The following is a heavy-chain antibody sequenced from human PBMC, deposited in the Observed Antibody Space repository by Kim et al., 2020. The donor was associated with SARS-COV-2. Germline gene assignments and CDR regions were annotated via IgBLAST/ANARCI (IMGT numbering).Heavy chain of an antibody. CDR1: GGSISSSSYY. V-gene: IGHV4-39*01. CDR2: IYYSGST. J-gene: IGHJ3*02. Sequence: SETLSLTCTVSGGSISSSSYYWGWIRQPPGKGLEWIGSIYYSGSTYYNPSLKSRVTISVDTSKNQFSLKLSSVTAADTAVYYCAFSSGGYYESSGYYYLERITDIWGQGTMVTVSS. CDR3: AFSSGGYYESSGYYYLERITDI. D-gene: IGHD3-22*01.